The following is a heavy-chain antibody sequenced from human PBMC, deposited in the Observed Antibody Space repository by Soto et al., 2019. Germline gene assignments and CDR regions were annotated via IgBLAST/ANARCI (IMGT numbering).Heavy chain of an antibody. J-gene: IGHJ4*02. V-gene: IGHV3-48*03. CDR2: INTIGSAI. D-gene: IGHD3-10*01. CDR1: GFTFSSFE. CDR3: ARERYASGRPPDY. Sequence: EVQLVETGGGSVQPGGSLRLSCAASGFTFSSFEMNWVRQAPGKGLEWIAYINTIGSAIYYADSVKGRFTISRDNAKNSLSLQMNSLRADDTAVYYCARERYASGRPPDYWRQGTLLTVSS.